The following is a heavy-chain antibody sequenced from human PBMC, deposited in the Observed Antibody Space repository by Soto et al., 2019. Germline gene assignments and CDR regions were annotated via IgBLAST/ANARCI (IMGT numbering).Heavy chain of an antibody. CDR1: GFTFDDYA. V-gene: IGHV3-9*01. J-gene: IGHJ3*02. CDR2: ISWNSGSI. CDR3: AKGQGIAVAIHDAFDI. Sequence: TGGSLRLSCAASGFTFDDYAMHWVRQAPGKGLEWVSGISWNSGSIGYADSVKGRFTISRDNAKNSLYLQMNSLRAEDTALYYCAKGQGIAVAIHDAFDIWGQGTMVTVS. D-gene: IGHD6-19*01.